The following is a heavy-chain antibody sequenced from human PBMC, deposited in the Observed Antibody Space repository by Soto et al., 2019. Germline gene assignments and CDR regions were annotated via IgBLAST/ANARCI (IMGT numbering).Heavy chain of an antibody. CDR2: INAGNGNT. J-gene: IGHJ4*02. CDR3: AGASEAEVTPCFDY. CDR1: GYTFTSYA. Sequence: QVQLVQSGAEVKKPGASVKVSCKASGYTFTSYAMHWVRQAPGQRLEWMGWINAGNGNTKYSQKFQGRVTITRDTSASTAYMELSSLRSEDTAVYYCAGASEAEVTPCFDYWGQGTLVTVSS. V-gene: IGHV1-3*01. D-gene: IGHD2-21*02.